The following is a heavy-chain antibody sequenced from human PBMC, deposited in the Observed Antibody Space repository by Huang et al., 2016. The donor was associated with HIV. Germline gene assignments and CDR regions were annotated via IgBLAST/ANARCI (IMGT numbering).Heavy chain of an antibody. Sequence: VKSSCTASGGTFSKYAISWVRQAPGQGLAWMGGIIPMFGTPNYARKFQGRVTITADDSTSTTYVEVSSLRSEDTALYYCARGQLGSYGDYDVLYWGQGTLVTVSS. CDR1: GGTFSKYA. CDR2: IIPMFGTP. CDR3: ARGQLGSYGDYDVLY. D-gene: IGHD4-17*01. J-gene: IGHJ4*02. V-gene: IGHV1-69*01.